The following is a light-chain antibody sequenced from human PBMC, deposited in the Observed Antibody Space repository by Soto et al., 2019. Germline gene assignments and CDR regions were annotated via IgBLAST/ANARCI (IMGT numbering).Light chain of an antibody. CDR3: QQYNNWPLT. V-gene: IGKV3-15*01. CDR1: QSVSSN. J-gene: IGKJ4*01. Sequence: EIVMTQSPATLSVSPGERATLSCRASQSVSSNLAWYQQTPGQAPRLLIYGASTRATGIPARFSGSGSATEFTLTISSLQSEYFAVYSCQQYNNWPLTFGGGTKV. CDR2: GAS.